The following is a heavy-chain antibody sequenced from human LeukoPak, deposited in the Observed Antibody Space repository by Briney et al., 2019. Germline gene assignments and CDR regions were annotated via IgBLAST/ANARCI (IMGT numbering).Heavy chain of an antibody. CDR3: AKDFGRHLGGPGY. CDR2: ISDNGGRT. CDR1: GFTFSTYT. D-gene: IGHD3-10*01. J-gene: IGHJ4*02. Sequence: GGSLRLSCAASGFTFSTYTMAWVRQAPGGGLEGGSGISDNGGRTYYAASVTGRFAISRDASKSTLYLPMNSLRGEDPAVYYCAKDFGRHLGGPGYWGRGNLVIVSS. V-gene: IGHV3-23*01.